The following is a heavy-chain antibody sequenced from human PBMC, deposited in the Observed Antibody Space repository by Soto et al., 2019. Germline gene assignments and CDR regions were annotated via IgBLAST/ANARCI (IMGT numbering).Heavy chain of an antibody. D-gene: IGHD6-19*01. CDR1: GGTFSSYA. CDR3: ARVPEQWLTYYYYGMDV. V-gene: IGHV1-69*13. Sequence: GASVKVSCKASGGTFSSYAISWVLQAPGQGLEWMGGIIPIFGTANYAQKFQGRVTITADESTSTAYMELSSLRSEDTAVYYCARVPEQWLTYYYYGMDVWGQGTTVTVS. J-gene: IGHJ6*02. CDR2: IIPIFGTA.